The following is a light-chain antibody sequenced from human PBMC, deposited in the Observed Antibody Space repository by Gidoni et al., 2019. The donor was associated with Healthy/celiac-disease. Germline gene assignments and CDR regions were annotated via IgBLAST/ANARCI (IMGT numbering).Light chain of an antibody. CDR1: QSISSW. CDR2: KAS. J-gene: IGKJ5*01. Sequence: IQMTQSPSTLSASVGDRVTITCRASQSISSWLAWYQQKPGKAPKLLIYKASSLESGVPSRFSGSGSGTECTLTISSLQPDDFATYYGQRYNSYPITFGQGTRLEIK. CDR3: QRYNSYPIT. V-gene: IGKV1-5*03.